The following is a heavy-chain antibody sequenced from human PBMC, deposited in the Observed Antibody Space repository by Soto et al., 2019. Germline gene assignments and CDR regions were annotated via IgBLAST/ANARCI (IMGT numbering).Heavy chain of an antibody. CDR2: IYWDDDK. CDR3: VRLFFAEWGY. D-gene: IGHD3-10*01. V-gene: IGHV2-5*02. J-gene: IGHJ4*02. CDR1: GFSLSTNGVG. Sequence: QITLKESGPTLLKPTQTLTLTCTFSGFSLSTNGVGVGWIRQPPGKALEWLALIYWDDDKRYSPSLKSRLTIPKDTSKNQVVLTMTNMDPVETATYYCVRLFFAEWGYWGQGTLVTVSS.